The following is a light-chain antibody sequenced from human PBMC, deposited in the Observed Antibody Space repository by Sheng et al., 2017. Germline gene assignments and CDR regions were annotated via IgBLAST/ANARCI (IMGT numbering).Light chain of an antibody. CDR2: GAS. CDR3: QQCNNWPYT. Sequence: DIVLTQSPGTLSLSPGERATLSCRASQSVSRNSLAWYQQKPGQAPRLLIYGASTRATGVPVRFSGSGSGTAFTLTISSLQSEDFAVYYCQQCNNWPYTFGQGTKLEI. CDR1: QSVSRN. J-gene: IGKJ2*01. V-gene: IGKV3-15*01.